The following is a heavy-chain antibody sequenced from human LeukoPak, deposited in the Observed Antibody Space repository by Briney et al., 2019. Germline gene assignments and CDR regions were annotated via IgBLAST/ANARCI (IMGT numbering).Heavy chain of an antibody. J-gene: IGHJ4*02. CDR1: GFTFSSYW. D-gene: IGHD2-15*01. CDR2: INNDGSST. CDR3: VRHCSSSSCYDY. V-gene: IGHV3-74*01. Sequence: PGGSLRLSCAASGFTFSSYWMHWVRQAPGKGLVWVSRINNDGSSTSYADSVKGRLTISRDNAKNTLYLQMTSLRAEDTAVYYCVRHCSSSSCYDYWGQGTLVTVSS.